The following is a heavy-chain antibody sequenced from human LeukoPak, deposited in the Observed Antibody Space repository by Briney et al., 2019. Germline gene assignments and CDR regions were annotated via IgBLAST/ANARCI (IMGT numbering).Heavy chain of an antibody. CDR2: FDPEDGET. CDR3: ATLVDTAMVSDY. D-gene: IGHD5-18*01. Sequence: ASVKVSCKASGYTFTGYYMHWVRQAPGKGLEWMGGFDPEDGETIYAQKFQGRVTMTEDTSTDTAYMELSSLRSEDTAVYYCATLVDTAMVSDYWGQGTLVTVSS. J-gene: IGHJ4*02. CDR1: GYTFTGYY. V-gene: IGHV1-24*01.